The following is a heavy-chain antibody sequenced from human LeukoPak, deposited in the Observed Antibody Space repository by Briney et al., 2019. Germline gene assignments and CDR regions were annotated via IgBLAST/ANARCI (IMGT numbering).Heavy chain of an antibody. D-gene: IGHD7-27*01. CDR2: IYHSGGT. CDR1: GYSISSGYY. J-gene: IGHJ4*02. V-gene: IGHV4-38-2*02. CDR3: ARGFRGDNFDY. Sequence: SETLSLTCTVSGYSISSGYYWGWIRQPPGKGLEWIGSIYHSGGTYYNPSLKSRVTISVDTSKNQFSLKLSSVTAADTAVYFCARGFRGDNFDYWGQGTLVTVSS.